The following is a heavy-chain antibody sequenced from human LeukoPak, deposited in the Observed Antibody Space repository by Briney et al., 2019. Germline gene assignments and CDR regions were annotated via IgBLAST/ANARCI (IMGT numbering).Heavy chain of an antibody. V-gene: IGHV4-34*01. CDR2: INHSGST. CDR3: ARRGYFDWSRRRAFDI. Sequence: SETLSLTCAVYGGSFSGYYWSWIRQPPGKGLEWNGEINHSGSTNYNPSLKSQVTISVDTSKNQFSLKLSSVTAADTAVYYCARRGYFDWSRRRAFDIWGQGTMVTVSS. J-gene: IGHJ3*02. D-gene: IGHD3-9*01. CDR1: GGSFSGYY.